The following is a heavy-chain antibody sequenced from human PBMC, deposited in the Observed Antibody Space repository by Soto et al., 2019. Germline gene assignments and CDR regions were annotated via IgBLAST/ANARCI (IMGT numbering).Heavy chain of an antibody. D-gene: IGHD5-18*01. CDR3: ARDRGYSIFDS. J-gene: IGHJ4*02. CDR2: INEDGRDK. Sequence: GGSLRLSCAASGFTFSKFWMNWVRQAPGKGLEWVASINEDGRDKYYVDSVKGRFTISRDNAKSSLYMQMNILRAEDSAVYYCARDRGYSIFDSWGQGTPVTV. V-gene: IGHV3-7*01. CDR1: GFTFSKFW.